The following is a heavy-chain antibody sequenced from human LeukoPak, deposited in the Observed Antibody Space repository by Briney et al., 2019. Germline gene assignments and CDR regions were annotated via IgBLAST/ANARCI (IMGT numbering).Heavy chain of an antibody. CDR2: IRYDGSNQ. Sequence: GGSLRLSCAASGFTFSRYGMHWVRQAPGKGLEWVSFIRYDGSNQNYADSVRGRFTISRDNAKNSLYLQMNSLRAEDTAVYHCARDRQYSSSSSTFDIWGQGTMVTVSS. J-gene: IGHJ3*02. V-gene: IGHV3-30*02. D-gene: IGHD6-6*01. CDR1: GFTFSRYG. CDR3: ARDRQYSSSSSTFDI.